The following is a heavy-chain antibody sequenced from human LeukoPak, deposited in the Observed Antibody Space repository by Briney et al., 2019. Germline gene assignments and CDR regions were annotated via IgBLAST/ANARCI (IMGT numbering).Heavy chain of an antibody. D-gene: IGHD6-6*01. V-gene: IGHV4-34*01. CDR2: IIHRGST. J-gene: IGHJ4*02. CDR1: GGSFSGYY. Sequence: SETLSLTCAVYGGSFSGYYWSWIRQPPGKGLEWIGEIIHRGSTNYNPSLKSRVTISVDTSKNQFSLKVSSVTAADTAVYYCARGDTVAARPGRFDYWGQGTQVTVSS. CDR3: ARGDTVAARPGRFDY.